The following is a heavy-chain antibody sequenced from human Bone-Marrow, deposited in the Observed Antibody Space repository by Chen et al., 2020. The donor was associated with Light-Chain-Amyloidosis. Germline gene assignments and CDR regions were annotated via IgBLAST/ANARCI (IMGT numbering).Heavy chain of an antibody. Sequence: QVQLVESGGAVVQSGRSLRLSCAASGFTLSTYGMHWVRQAPGKGLEWVAALYSDGSTKRYRDSVNGRFTISRDNSKNTLYLQMNSLRAEDTAVYYCARDLAYYVLEFWGQGTLVTVSS. V-gene: IGHV3-33*01. CDR1: GFTLSTYG. CDR2: LYSDGSTK. CDR3: ARDLAYYVLEF. J-gene: IGHJ4*02. D-gene: IGHD1-26*01.